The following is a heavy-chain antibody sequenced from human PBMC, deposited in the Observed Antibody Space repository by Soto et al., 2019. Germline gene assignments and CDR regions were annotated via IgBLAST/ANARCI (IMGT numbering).Heavy chain of an antibody. Sequence: GGSLRLSCAASGFTFSSYAMKWIRQAPGKGLEWVSCISSSSRTIYYADSVRGRFTISRDNAKNSLYLQMNSLRAEDTAVYYCARVYSSRFDSWGQGTPVTVPQ. CDR2: ISSSSRTI. V-gene: IGHV3-48*04. D-gene: IGHD2-8*01. CDR3: ARVYSSRFDS. CDR1: GFTFSSYA. J-gene: IGHJ5*01.